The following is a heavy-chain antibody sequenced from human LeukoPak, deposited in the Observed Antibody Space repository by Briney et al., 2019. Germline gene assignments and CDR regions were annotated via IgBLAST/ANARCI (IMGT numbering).Heavy chain of an antibody. D-gene: IGHD3-9*01. CDR3: ARQLLLSFDWLPGGMDV. V-gene: IGHV4-31*03. Sequence: SETLSLTCTVSGGSISSGGYYWSWIRQHPGKGLEWIGYIYYSGSTYYNPSLKSRVTISVDTSKNQFSLKLSSVTAADTAVYYCARQLLLSFDWLPGGMDVWGQGTTVTVSS. CDR1: GGSISSGGYY. J-gene: IGHJ6*02. CDR2: IYYSGST.